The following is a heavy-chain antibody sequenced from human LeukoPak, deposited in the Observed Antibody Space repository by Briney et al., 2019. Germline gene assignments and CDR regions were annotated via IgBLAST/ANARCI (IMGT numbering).Heavy chain of an antibody. D-gene: IGHD2-21*01. CDR1: GGSISSYY. J-gene: IGHJ4*02. CDR2: IYYSGST. Sequence: PSETLSLTCTVSGGSISSYYWSWFRQPPGKRLEWIGYIYYSGSTNYNPSLKSRVTISVDTSKNQFSLKLSSVTAADTAVYYCARHVAIDWYYFDYWGQGTLVTVSS. CDR3: ARHVAIDWYYFDY. V-gene: IGHV4-59*08.